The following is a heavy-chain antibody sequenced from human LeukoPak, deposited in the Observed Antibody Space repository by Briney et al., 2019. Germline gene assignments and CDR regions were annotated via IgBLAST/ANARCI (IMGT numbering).Heavy chain of an antibody. Sequence: GGSLRLSCAASGFTFSSYAMSWVRQAPGKGLEWVSAISGSGGSSYYADSVRGRFTISRDNSKNTLYLQMNSLRAEDTAVYYCARDNGYSSSPFDYWGQGTLVTVSS. CDR3: ARDNGYSSSPFDY. V-gene: IGHV3-23*01. CDR2: ISGSGGSS. D-gene: IGHD6-6*01. CDR1: GFTFSSYA. J-gene: IGHJ4*02.